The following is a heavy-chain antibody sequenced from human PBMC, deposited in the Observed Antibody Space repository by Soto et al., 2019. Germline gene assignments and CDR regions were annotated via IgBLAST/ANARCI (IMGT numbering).Heavy chain of an antibody. CDR1: GGTVNNYY. D-gene: IGHD3-3*01. V-gene: IGHV4-4*07. CDR2: IYGTGHT. J-gene: IGHJ4*02. Sequence: PAETLTLSCTGSGGTVNNYYMSWIRQRPGKGLEWIGRIYGTGHTNYNPSLKSRLTMSVDTSKNQLSLNLRSVTAADTAVYYCARGHHYDFWSGYYGDYFDYWGLGTVVTVS. CDR3: ARGHHYDFWSGYYGDYFDY.